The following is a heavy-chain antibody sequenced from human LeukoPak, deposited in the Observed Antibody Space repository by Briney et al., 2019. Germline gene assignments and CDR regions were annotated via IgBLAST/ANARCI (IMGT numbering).Heavy chain of an antibody. CDR3: ARGLDDY. CDR2: IYYAGST. V-gene: IGHV4-39*07. J-gene: IGHJ4*02. CDR1: GGSISSSSYY. Sequence: PSETLSLTCIVSGGSISSSSYYWGWIRQPPGKGLEWIGTIYYAGSTYYNPSLKSRVTISMDTSKNQFSLKLSSMTVADTALYYCARGLDDYWGQGTLVTVSS.